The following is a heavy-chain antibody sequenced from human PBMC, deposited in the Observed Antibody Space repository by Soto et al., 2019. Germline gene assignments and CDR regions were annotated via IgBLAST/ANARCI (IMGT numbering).Heavy chain of an antibody. CDR2: ISGGGGST. Sequence: VGLLSLCCAASGFTFSNCAMTWVRQAPGKGLEWVSAISGGGGSTHYTDSVKGRFTVSRDNSKNTLYLQMNSLRAEDTAAYYCAKWHTYNYDSLAFSGFDWWGRGTLVTVSS. V-gene: IGHV3-23*01. CDR1: GFTFSNCA. D-gene: IGHD3-22*01. J-gene: IGHJ4*02. CDR3: AKWHTYNYDSLAFSGFDW.